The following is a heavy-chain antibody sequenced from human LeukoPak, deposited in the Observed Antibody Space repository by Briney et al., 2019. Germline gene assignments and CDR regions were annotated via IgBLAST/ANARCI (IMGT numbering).Heavy chain of an antibody. J-gene: IGHJ6*02. CDR1: GFTFSSYW. CDR3: ARGRYGMDV. V-gene: IGHV3-74*01. D-gene: IGHD1-14*01. CDR2: INTDGRST. Sequence: PGGSLGLSCAASGFTFSSYWVHWIRQAPGKGLVWVSRINTDGRSTTYADSVKGRLTISRDNAENTLYLQMNSLRVEDTAVYYCARGRYGMDVWGQGTTVTVSS.